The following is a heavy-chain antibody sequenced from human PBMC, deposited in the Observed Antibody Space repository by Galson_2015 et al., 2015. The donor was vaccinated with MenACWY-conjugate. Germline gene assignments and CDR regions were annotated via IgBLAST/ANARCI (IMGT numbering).Heavy chain of an antibody. D-gene: IGHD6-19*01. Sequence: SETLSLTCSVSGGSIRRSTYYWGWIRQPPGGGLEWIGSIYQTGRTKYNPSLKSRVTISVDTSKDQFSLKLTSVTAADTAVYYCARDQGSSGWYWHPYFDYWGQGTLVTVSS. CDR3: ARDQGSSGWYWHPYFDY. CDR2: IYQTGRT. CDR1: GGSIRRSTYY. V-gene: IGHV4-39*07. J-gene: IGHJ4*02.